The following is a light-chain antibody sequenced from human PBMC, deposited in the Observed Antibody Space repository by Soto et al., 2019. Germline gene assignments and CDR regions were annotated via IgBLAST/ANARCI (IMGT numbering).Light chain of an antibody. Sequence: EIVLTQSPGTLSLSPGDRATLSCRASQSVSSNSLAWYQQKPGQAPRLLIYLASIRATGIPDRFSGSGSGIDFPLTINRLEPYDVAVYYCQQYGSSPRTCGQGTKVEVK. CDR3: QQYGSSPRT. J-gene: IGKJ1*01. CDR2: LAS. CDR1: QSVSSNS. V-gene: IGKV3-20*01.